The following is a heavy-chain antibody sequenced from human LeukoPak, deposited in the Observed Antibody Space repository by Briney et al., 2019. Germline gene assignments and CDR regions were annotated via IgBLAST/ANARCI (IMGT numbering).Heavy chain of an antibody. D-gene: IGHD1-14*01. CDR2: INPNSGGT. V-gene: IGHV1-2*02. Sequence: GASVKVSCKASGYTFTGYYMHWVRQAPGQGLEWMGWINPNSGGTNYAQKFQGRVTMTRDTSISTAYMELSRLRSDDTAVYYCARDPPGGGIGYFDYWGQGTLVTVSS. CDR3: ARDPPGGGIGYFDY. J-gene: IGHJ4*02. CDR1: GYTFTGYY.